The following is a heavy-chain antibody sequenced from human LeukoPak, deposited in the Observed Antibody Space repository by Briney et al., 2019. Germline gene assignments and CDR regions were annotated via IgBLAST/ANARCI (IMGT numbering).Heavy chain of an antibody. Sequence: SVKVSCKASGGTFSSYAISWVRQAPGQGLEWMGGIIPIFGTANYAQKFQGRVTITADKSTSTAYMELSSLRSEDTAVYYCARKVPNDSSGYYYRGQFDPWGQGPLVTVSS. D-gene: IGHD3-22*01. CDR2: IIPIFGTA. V-gene: IGHV1-69*06. CDR1: GGTFSSYA. J-gene: IGHJ5*02. CDR3: ARKVPNDSSGYYYRGQFDP.